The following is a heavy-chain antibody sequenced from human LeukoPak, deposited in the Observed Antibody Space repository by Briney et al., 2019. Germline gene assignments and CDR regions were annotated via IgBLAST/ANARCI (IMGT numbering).Heavy chain of an antibody. CDR3: ARRPPYGDYDY. V-gene: IGHV4-59*08. J-gene: IGHJ4*02. D-gene: IGHD4-17*01. CDR2: IYYSGST. Sequence: SETLSLTCTVSGGSISSYYWSWIRQPPGKGLEWIGYIYYSGSTNYNPSLKSRVTISVDTSKNQFSLKLSSVTAADTAVYYCARRPPYGDYDYWGQGTLVTVSS. CDR1: GGSISSYY.